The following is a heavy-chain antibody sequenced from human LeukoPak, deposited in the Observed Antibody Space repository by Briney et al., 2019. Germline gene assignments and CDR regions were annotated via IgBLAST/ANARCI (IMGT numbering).Heavy chain of an antibody. CDR3: ARRGGVNDYVWGSYLPYYFDY. CDR2: IYPGDSDT. CDR1: GYSFTSYW. D-gene: IGHD3-16*02. V-gene: IGHV5-51*01. Sequence: GESLKISCKGSGYSFTSYWIGWVRQMPGKGLEWRGIIYPGDSDTRYSPSFQGQVTISADKSLSTAYLQWSSLKASDTAMYYCARRGGVNDYVWGSYLPYYFDYWGQGTLVTVSS. J-gene: IGHJ4*02.